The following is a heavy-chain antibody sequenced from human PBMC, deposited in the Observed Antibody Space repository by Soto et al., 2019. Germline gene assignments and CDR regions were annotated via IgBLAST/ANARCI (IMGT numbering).Heavy chain of an antibody. CDR3: ARDEARTEGRIAVAGTKFDY. CDR1: GFTFSSYG. Sequence: QVQLVESGGGVVQPGRSLRLSCAASGFTFSSYGMHWVRQAPGKGLEWVAVIWYDGSNKYYADSVKGRFTISRDNSKNTLYLQMNSLRAEDTAVYYCARDEARTEGRIAVAGTKFDYWGQGTLVTVSS. D-gene: IGHD6-19*01. CDR2: IWYDGSNK. J-gene: IGHJ4*02. V-gene: IGHV3-33*01.